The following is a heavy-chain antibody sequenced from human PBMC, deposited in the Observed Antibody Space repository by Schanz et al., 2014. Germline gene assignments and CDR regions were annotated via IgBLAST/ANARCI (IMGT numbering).Heavy chain of an antibody. V-gene: IGHV3-21*01. J-gene: IGHJ4*02. CDR2: ISSSGSYI. Sequence: EVQLVESGGGLVQPGGSLRLSCVVSGFTVSSDHMSWVRQAPGKGLEWVSSISSSGSYIHYADSVKGRFTISRDNAKNTLYLQMNSLRAEDTAVYYCARDSRPNYDFLTAYYSIDYWGQGTLVTVSS. CDR3: ARDSRPNYDFLTAYYSIDY. D-gene: IGHD3-9*01. CDR1: GFTVSSDH.